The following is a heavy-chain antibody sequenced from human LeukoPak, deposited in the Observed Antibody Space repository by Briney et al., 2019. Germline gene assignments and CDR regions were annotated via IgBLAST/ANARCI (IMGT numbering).Heavy chain of an antibody. CDR1: GFTFNIYG. D-gene: IGHD6-19*01. Sequence: GGSLRLSCAASGFTFNIYGMSWVRQAPGKGLEWVSGINPNGGNTYYADSVKGRFSIFRDNSKYTLYLQMSSLRAEDTAVYYCAKEGIRVTGPDYWGQGNLVTVSS. CDR2: INPNGGNT. J-gene: IGHJ4*02. V-gene: IGHV3-23*01. CDR3: AKEGIRVTGPDY.